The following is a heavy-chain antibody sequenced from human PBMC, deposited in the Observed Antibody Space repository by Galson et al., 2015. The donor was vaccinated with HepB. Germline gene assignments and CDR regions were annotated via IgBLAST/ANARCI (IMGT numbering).Heavy chain of an antibody. V-gene: IGHV6-1*01. CDR3: ARTQVGAAYFDY. Sequence: CAISGDSVSSTSAVWNWVKQSPSRGLEWLGRTWYRSKWYYEFAVSVESRITINPDTSKNQLSLQLSSVTPEDTAVYYCARTQVGAAYFDYWGQGTLVTVSS. CDR1: GDSVSSTSAV. J-gene: IGHJ4*02. D-gene: IGHD1-26*01. CDR2: TWYRSKWYY.